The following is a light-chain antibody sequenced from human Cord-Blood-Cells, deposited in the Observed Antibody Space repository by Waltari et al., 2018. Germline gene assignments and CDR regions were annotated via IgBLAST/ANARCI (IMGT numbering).Light chain of an antibody. J-gene: IGLJ2*01. CDR2: EGS. CDR1: SSAVGSDNL. CDR3: CSYAGSSNVV. V-gene: IGLV2-23*01. Sequence: QSALTQPASVPGSPGQSITISCPGTSSAVGSDNLVSWYQQHPGKAPKLMIYEGSKRPSGVSNRFSGSKSGNTASLTISGLQAEDEADYYCCSYAGSSNVVFGRGTKLTVL.